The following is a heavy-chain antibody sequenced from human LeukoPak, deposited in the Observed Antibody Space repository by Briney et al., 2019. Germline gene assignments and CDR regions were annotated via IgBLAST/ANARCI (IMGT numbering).Heavy chain of an antibody. CDR3: ARDRGSRGLRYFDWSTFDP. V-gene: IGHV4-4*02. Sequence: SETLSLTCAVSGGSISSSNWWSWVRQPPGKGLEWIGEIYHSGSTNYNPSLKSRVTISVDKSKNQFSLKLSSVIAADTAVYYCARDRGSRGLRYFDWSTFDPWGQGTLVTVSS. D-gene: IGHD3-9*01. CDR2: IYHSGST. CDR1: GGSISSSNW. J-gene: IGHJ5*02.